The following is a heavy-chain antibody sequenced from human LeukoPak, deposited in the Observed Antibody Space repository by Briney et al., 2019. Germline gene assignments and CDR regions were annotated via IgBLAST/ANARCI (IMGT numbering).Heavy chain of an antibody. J-gene: IGHJ4*02. V-gene: IGHV3-21*01. CDR1: GFTFSSYS. Sequence: GGSLRLSCAASGFTFSSYSMNWVRQAPGKGLEWVSSISSSSSYIYYADSVEGRFTTSRDNAKNSLYLQMNSLRAEDTAVYYCARDGGDSSGYYYISFDYWGQGTLVTVSS. D-gene: IGHD3-22*01. CDR2: ISSSSSYI. CDR3: ARDGGDSSGYYYISFDY.